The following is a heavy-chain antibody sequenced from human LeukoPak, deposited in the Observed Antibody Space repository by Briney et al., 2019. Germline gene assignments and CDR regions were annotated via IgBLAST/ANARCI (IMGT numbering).Heavy chain of an antibody. J-gene: IGHJ4*02. CDR3: ARVQWFGELFYYFDY. CDR2: ISAYNGNT. V-gene: IGHV1-18*01. CDR1: GYTFTSYG. D-gene: IGHD3-10*01. Sequence: ASVKVSFTASGYTFTSYGISWVRQAPGQGLEWMGWISAYNGNTNYAQKLQGRVTMTTDTSTSTAYMELRSLRSEDTAVYYCARVQWFGELFYYFDYWGQGTLVTVSS.